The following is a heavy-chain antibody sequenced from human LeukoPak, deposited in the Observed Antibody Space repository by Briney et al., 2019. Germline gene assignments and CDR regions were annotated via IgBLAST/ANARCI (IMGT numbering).Heavy chain of an antibody. V-gene: IGHV1-46*01. CDR3: ARGSRFLDF. CDR1: GYTFASEY. Sequence: ASVKVSCKASGYTFASEYIHWVRQAPGQGLEWMGIINPSDGRTTYSPNFQDSVALTRDMSTSTVYMELSGLRSEDTALYYCARGSRFLDFWGQGTLVTVSS. J-gene: IGHJ4*02. D-gene: IGHD2-2*01. CDR2: INPSDGRT.